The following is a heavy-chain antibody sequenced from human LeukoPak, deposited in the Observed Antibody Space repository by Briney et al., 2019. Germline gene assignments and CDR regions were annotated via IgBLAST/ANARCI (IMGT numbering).Heavy chain of an antibody. J-gene: IGHJ3*02. CDR1: AGSISSSSYY. V-gene: IGHV4-39*01. D-gene: IGHD2-15*01. CDR2: IYYSGST. Sequence: SETLSLTCTVSAGSISSSSYYWGWIRQPPGKGLEWIGTIYYSGSTYYNPSLKSRVTISVDTSKNQFSLKLSSVTAADTAAYCCARGCSGGSCYGDDAFDIWGQGTMVTVSS. CDR3: ARGCSGGSCYGDDAFDI.